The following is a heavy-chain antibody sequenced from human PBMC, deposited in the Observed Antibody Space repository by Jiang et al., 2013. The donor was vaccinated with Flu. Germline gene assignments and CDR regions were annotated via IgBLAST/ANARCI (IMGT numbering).Heavy chain of an antibody. V-gene: IGHV6-1*01. Sequence: QTLSLTCAISGDSVSSNSAAWNWIRQSPSRGLEWLGRTYYRSKWYNDYAVPVKSRITINPDTSKNQFSLQLNSVTPEDTAVYYCARETFWSGYHYFDYWGQGTLVTVSS. D-gene: IGHD3-3*01. CDR3: ARETFWSGYHYFDY. CDR2: TYYRSKWYN. CDR1: GDSVSSNSAA. J-gene: IGHJ4*02.